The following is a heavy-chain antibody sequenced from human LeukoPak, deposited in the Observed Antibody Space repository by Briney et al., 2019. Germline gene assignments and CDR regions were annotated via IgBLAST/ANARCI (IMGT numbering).Heavy chain of an antibody. Sequence: GGSLRLSCAASGFTFSSYAMSWVRQAPGKGLEWVSAISGSGGSTYYADSVKGRFTISRDNSKNTLYLQMNSLRAEDTAIYYCAKGTRLLRFLEWLLYFRYWGQGTLVTVSS. V-gene: IGHV3-23*01. CDR2: ISGSGGST. CDR3: AKGTRLLRFLEWLLYFRY. D-gene: IGHD3-3*01. J-gene: IGHJ4*02. CDR1: GFTFSSYA.